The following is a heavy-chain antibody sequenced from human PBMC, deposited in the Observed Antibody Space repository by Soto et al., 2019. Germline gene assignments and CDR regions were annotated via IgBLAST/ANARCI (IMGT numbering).Heavy chain of an antibody. Sequence: ASVKVSCKASGYTFTRYGMHWVRQAPGQRLEWMGWINAGNGNTKYSQKFQGRVTITRDTSASTAYMELSSLRSEDTAVYYCARDRQPLVPAAIFWFDPWGQGTLVSAPQ. V-gene: IGHV1-3*01. J-gene: IGHJ5*02. D-gene: IGHD2-2*01. CDR1: GYTFTRYG. CDR2: INAGNGNT. CDR3: ARDRQPLVPAAIFWFDP.